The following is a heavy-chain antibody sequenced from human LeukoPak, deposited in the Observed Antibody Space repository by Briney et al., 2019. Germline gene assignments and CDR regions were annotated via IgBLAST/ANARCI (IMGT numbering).Heavy chain of an antibody. J-gene: IGHJ3*02. CDR2: FDPEDGET. D-gene: IGHD3-3*01. Sequence: ASVKVSCKVSGYTLTELSMHWVRQAPGKGLEWMGGFDPEDGETIYAQKFQGRVTMTEDTSTDTAYMELSSLRSEDTAVYYCATGLGFWSGYYPDAFDIWGQGTMVTVSS. V-gene: IGHV1-24*01. CDR1: GYTLTELS. CDR3: ATGLGFWSGYYPDAFDI.